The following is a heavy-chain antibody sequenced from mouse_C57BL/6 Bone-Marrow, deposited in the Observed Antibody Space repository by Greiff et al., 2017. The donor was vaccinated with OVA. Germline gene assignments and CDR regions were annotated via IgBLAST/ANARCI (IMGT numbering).Heavy chain of an antibody. D-gene: IGHD2-5*01. CDR2: IDPETGGT. J-gene: IGHJ2*01. CDR1: GYTFTDYE. Sequence: QVQLQQSGAELVRPGASVTLSCKASGYTFTDYEMHWVKQTPVHGLEWIGAIDPETGGTAYNQKFKGKAILTADKSSSTAYMELRSLTSEDSAVYYCTTCYSNLDYWGQGTTLTVSS. CDR3: TTCYSNLDY. V-gene: IGHV1-15*01.